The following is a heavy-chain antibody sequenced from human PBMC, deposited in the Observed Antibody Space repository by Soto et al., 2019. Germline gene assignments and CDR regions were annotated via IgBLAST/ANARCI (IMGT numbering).Heavy chain of an antibody. J-gene: IGHJ4*02. CDR3: ARDLDGSGSCYTNY. V-gene: IGHV1-18*01. D-gene: IGHD3-10*01. CDR2: ISPHKDDT. Sequence: ASVKVSCKTSGYTFSSIGISWVRQAPGQGLEWMGWISPHKDDTYYAQRLQGRVTMTTDTSTSTAYMELRSLRSDDTAVYFCARDLDGSGSCYTNYWGQGTLVTVSS. CDR1: GYTFSSIG.